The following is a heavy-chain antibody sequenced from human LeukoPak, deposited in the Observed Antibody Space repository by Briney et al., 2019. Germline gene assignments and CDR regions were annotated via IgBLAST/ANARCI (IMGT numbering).Heavy chain of an antibody. J-gene: IGHJ5*02. CDR3: ARGLGSIAARKYDGDSRENWFDP. CDR2: IYYTGST. Sequence: SETLSLTCAVSGGSISRSGYSWSWIRQPPGKGLDWIAYIYYTGSTYYNPSLKSRVTISLDTSKNQFSLKLSSVTAADTAVYYCARGLGSIAARKYDGDSRENWFDPWGQGTLVTVSS. CDR1: GGSISRSGYS. D-gene: IGHD6-6*01. V-gene: IGHV4-30-4*07.